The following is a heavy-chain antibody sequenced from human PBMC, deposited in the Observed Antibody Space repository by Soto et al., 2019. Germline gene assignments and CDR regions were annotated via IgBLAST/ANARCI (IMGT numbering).Heavy chain of an antibody. CDR1: GGSITNNDW. D-gene: IGHD2-2*01. Sequence: QVQLQESGPGLVKPSETLSLTCAVSGGSITNNDWWSWVRQPPGKGLEWIGEIYHGGSTNYSPSLKTRVTISVDRSKNQFSLKMTSVTAADTAVYYCARGSRYCVTTKCYADFDLWGQGTLVTVSS. J-gene: IGHJ4*01. CDR3: ARGSRYCVTTKCYADFDL. V-gene: IGHV4-4*02. CDR2: IYHGGST.